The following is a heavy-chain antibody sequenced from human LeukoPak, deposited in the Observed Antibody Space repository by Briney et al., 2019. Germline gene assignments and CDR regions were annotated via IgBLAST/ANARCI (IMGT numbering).Heavy chain of an antibody. Sequence: ASVKVPCKASGYTFTGYYMHWVRQAPGQGLEWMGRINPNSGGTNYARKFQGRVTMTRDTSINTAYMELSRLRSDDTAVYYCARARNYCSGGSCYYFDYWGQGTLVTVSS. J-gene: IGHJ4*02. V-gene: IGHV1-2*06. CDR2: INPNSGGT. CDR1: GYTFTGYY. CDR3: ARARNYCSGGSCYYFDY. D-gene: IGHD2-15*01.